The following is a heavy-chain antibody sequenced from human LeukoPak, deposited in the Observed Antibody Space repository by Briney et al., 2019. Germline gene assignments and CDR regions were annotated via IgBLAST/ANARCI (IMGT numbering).Heavy chain of an antibody. V-gene: IGHV1-69*05. CDR1: GGTFSSYA. CDR2: IIPIFGTA. CDR3: ARDKALTTSYGMDV. J-gene: IGHJ6*02. Sequence: GASVKVSCKASGGTFSSYAISWVRQAPGQGLEWMGGIIPIFGTANYAQKFQGRVTITTDESTSTAYMELSSLRSEDTAVYFCARDKALTTSYGMDVWGQGTTVTVSS. D-gene: IGHD2/OR15-2a*01.